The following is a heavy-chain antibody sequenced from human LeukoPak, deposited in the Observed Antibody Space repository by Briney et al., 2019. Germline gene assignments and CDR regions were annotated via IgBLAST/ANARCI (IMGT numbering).Heavy chain of an antibody. CDR3: ARAAYCGGDCYYYFDY. CDR2: LYYSGNT. J-gene: IGHJ4*02. V-gene: IGHV4-59*01. CDR1: GGSISSYY. Sequence: PSETLSLTCTVSGGSISSYYWHWIRQPPGKGLKWIGYLYYSGNTYYNPSLKSRVTMSVDTSKNQFSLKLSSVTAADTAVYFCARAAYCGGDCYYYFDYWGQGTLVTVSS. D-gene: IGHD2-21*02.